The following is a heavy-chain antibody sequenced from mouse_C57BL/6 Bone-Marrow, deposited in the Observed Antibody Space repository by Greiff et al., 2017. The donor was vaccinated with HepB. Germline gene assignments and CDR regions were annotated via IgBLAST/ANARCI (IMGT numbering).Heavy chain of an antibody. Sequence: VQLQQSVAELVRPGASVKLSCTASGFNIKNTYMHWVKQRPEQGLEWIGRIDPANGNTKYAPKFQGKATITADTSSNTAYLQLSSLTSQDTAIYYCARVSTTVVATRYFDVWGTGTTVTVSS. CDR2: IDPANGNT. V-gene: IGHV14-3*01. D-gene: IGHD1-1*01. J-gene: IGHJ1*03. CDR3: ARVSTTVVATRYFDV. CDR1: GFNIKNTY.